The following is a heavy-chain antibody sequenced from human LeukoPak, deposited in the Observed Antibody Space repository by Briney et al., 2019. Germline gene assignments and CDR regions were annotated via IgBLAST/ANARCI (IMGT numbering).Heavy chain of an antibody. CDR1: GGSISSYY. CDR3: ARVARQEGTCITIFHWFDP. V-gene: IGHV4-59*01. J-gene: IGHJ5*02. Sequence: PSETLSLTCTVSGGSISSYYWSWIRQPPGKGLEWIGYIYYSGSTNYNPSLKSRVTISVDTSKNQFSLKLSSVTAADTAVYYCARVARQEGTCITIFHWFDPWGQGTLVTVSS. CDR2: IYYSGST. D-gene: IGHD3-3*01.